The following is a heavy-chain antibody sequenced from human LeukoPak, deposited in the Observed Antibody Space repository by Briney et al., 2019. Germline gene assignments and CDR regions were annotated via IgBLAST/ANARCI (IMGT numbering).Heavy chain of an antibody. D-gene: IGHD3-16*02. J-gene: IGHJ4*02. Sequence: GESLKISCAASGFTFSSYSMNWVRQAPGKGLEWVSSISSSSSYIYYADSVKGRFTISRDNAKNSLYLQMNSLRAEDTAVYYCARDPTFGGVIADDYWGQGTLVTVSS. CDR3: ARDPTFGGVIADDY. CDR1: GFTFSSYS. V-gene: IGHV3-21*01. CDR2: ISSSSSYI.